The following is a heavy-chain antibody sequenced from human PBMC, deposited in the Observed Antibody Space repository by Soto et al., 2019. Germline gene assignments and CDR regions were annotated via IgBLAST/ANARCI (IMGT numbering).Heavy chain of an antibody. Sequence: SVKVSCKASGGTFSSYAISWVRQAPGQGLEWMGGIIPIFGTANYAQKFQGRVTITADESTSTAYMELSSLRSEDTAVYYCASDFWSGYYHYYYYGMDVWGPGTTVTVSS. CDR2: IIPIFGTA. CDR1: GGTFSSYA. J-gene: IGHJ6*02. CDR3: ASDFWSGYYHYYYYGMDV. V-gene: IGHV1-69*13. D-gene: IGHD3-3*01.